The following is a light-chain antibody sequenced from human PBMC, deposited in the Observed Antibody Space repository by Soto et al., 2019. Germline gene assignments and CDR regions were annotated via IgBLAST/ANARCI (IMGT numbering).Light chain of an antibody. J-gene: IGLJ3*02. CDR2: EVS. Sequence: QSALTQPPSASGSPGQSVTISCTGTSSDVGAYNYVSWYQQYPGKAPKLMIYEVSKRPSGVPDRFSGSKSGKTASLTVSGLXXXXXADYYCTSYAGSNIWVFGGGTKVTVL. V-gene: IGLV2-8*01. CDR1: SSDVGAYNY. CDR3: TSYAGSNIWV.